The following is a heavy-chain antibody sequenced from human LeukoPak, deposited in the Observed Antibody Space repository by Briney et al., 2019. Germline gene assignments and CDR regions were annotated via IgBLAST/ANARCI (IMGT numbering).Heavy chain of an antibody. D-gene: IGHD2-15*01. CDR2: INHSGST. J-gene: IGHJ6*02. Sequence: SETLSLTCAVYGGSFSGYYWSWIRQPPGRGLEWVGEINHSGSTNYNPSLKSRVTISVDTSKNQFSLKLSSVTAADTAVYYCARADTPYYYGMDVWGQGTTVTVSS. V-gene: IGHV4-34*01. CDR3: ARADTPYYYGMDV. CDR1: GGSFSGYY.